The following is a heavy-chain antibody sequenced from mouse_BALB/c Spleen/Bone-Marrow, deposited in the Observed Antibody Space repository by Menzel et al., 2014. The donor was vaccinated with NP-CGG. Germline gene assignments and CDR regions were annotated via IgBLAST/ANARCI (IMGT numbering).Heavy chain of an antibody. CDR3: ARPGYYGYQNV. CDR1: GFDFSRYW. Sequence: DVQLQESGGGLVQPGGSLKLSCAASGFDFSRYWMTWVRQAPGKGLEWIGEINPDSRTINHTPSLKDKFIISRDNAKNTLYLQMSKVRSEDTALYYCARPGYYGYQNVWGAGTTVTVSS. CDR2: INPDSRTI. J-gene: IGHJ1*01. D-gene: IGHD1-2*01. V-gene: IGHV4-1*02.